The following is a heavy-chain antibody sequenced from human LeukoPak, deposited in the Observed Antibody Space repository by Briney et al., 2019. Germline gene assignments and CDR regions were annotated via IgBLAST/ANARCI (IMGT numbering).Heavy chain of an antibody. CDR2: ISYDGSNK. CDR1: GFTFSSYA. J-gene: IGHJ4*02. Sequence: GGSLRLSSAASGFTFSSYAMHWVRQAPGKGLEWVAVISYDGSNKYYADSVKGRFTISRDNSKSTLYLQMNSLRAEDTAVYYCAIEYQLLYNYWGQGTLVTVSS. CDR3: AIEYQLLYNY. D-gene: IGHD2-2*02. V-gene: IGHV3-30-3*01.